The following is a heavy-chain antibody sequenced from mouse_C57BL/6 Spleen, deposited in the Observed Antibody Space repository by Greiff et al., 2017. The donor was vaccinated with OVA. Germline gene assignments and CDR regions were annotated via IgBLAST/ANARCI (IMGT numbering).Heavy chain of an antibody. D-gene: IGHD2-4*01. CDR2: ISDGGSYT. J-gene: IGHJ3*01. Sequence: EVKLEESGGGLVKPGGSLKLSCAASGFTFSSYAMSWVRQTPEKRLEWVATISDGGSYTYYPDNVKGRFTISIDNATNTLYLQMSHLKSEDTAMDYCASHYDYDLAWFAYWGKGTLLTVSA. CDR3: ASHYDYDLAWFAY. CDR1: GFTFSSYA. V-gene: IGHV5-4*03.